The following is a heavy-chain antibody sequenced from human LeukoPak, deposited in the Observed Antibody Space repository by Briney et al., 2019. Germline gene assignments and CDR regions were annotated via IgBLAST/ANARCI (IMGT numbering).Heavy chain of an antibody. CDR3: ARGRISYGSGIKYYYYYMDV. CDR2: INPNSGGT. V-gene: IGHV1-2*02. CDR1: GYTFTGYY. Sequence: ASVKVSCKASGYTFTGYYMHWVRQAPGQGLEWMGWINPNSGGTNYAQKFQGRVTMTRDTSISTAYMELSSLRSEDTAVYYCARGRISYGSGIKYYYYYMDVWGKGTTVTISS. D-gene: IGHD3-10*01. J-gene: IGHJ6*03.